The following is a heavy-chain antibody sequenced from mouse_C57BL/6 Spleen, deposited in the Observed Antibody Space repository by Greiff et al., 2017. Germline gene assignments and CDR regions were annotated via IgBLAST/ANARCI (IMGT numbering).Heavy chain of an antibody. CDR3: ARDDWDGDYYAMDY. D-gene: IGHD4-1*01. Sequence: QVQLQQSGPGLVQPSQCLSITCTVSGFSLTGYGVHWVRQSPGKGLEWLGVIWSGGSTVYYAALLSRLSISKDNSKSQVFFQMNSLQADDTAIYYCARDDWDGDYYAMDYWGQGTSGTVSS. CDR2: IWSGGST. V-gene: IGHV2-2*01. J-gene: IGHJ4*01. CDR1: GFSLTGYG.